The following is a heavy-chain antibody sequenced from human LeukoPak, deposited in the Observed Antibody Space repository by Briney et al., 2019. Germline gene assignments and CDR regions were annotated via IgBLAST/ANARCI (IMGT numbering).Heavy chain of an antibody. Sequence: PGGSLRLSCAASGFTFSSYEMNWVRQAPGKGLHWVSYISSSGSTIYYADSVKGRFTISRDNAKNSLYLQMNSLRAEDTAVYYCARAGFDTAMGPGGWFDPWGQGTLVTVSS. CDR2: ISSSGSTI. V-gene: IGHV3-48*03. J-gene: IGHJ5*02. CDR3: ARAGFDTAMGPGGWFDP. CDR1: GFTFSSYE. D-gene: IGHD5-18*01.